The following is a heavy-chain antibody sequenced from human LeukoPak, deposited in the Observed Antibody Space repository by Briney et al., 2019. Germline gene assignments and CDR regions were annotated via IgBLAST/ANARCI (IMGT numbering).Heavy chain of an antibody. V-gene: IGHV4-34*01. CDR3: ARQHGGGDFDY. J-gene: IGHJ4*02. CDR1: GGSFSGYY. D-gene: IGHD3-10*01. Sequence: SETLSLTCAVYGGSFSGYYWSWIRQPPGKGLEWIGEIKHSGSTNYNPSLKSRVTISVDTSKNQFSLKLSSVTAADTAVYYCARQHGGGDFDYWGQGTLVTVSS. CDR2: IKHSGST.